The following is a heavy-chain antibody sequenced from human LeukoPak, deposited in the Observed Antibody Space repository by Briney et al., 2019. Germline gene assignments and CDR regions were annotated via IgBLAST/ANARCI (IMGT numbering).Heavy chain of an antibody. D-gene: IGHD1-26*01. Sequence: SETLSLTCSVSGGSITNYYWSWIRPSAGKGLEWIGFIYNTGRTNYNPSLQSRVTMSIDTSKNQFSLKLSSVTAADTAVYYCARQGELAIDYWGQGTLVTVSS. J-gene: IGHJ4*02. CDR3: ARQGELAIDY. V-gene: IGHV4-59*08. CDR2: IYNTGRT. CDR1: GGSITNYY.